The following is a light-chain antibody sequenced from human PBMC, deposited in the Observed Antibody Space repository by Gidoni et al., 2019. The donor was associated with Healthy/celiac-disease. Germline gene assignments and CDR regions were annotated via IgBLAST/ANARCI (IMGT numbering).Light chain of an antibody. J-gene: IGLJ2*01. CDR3: CSYAGSYTFVV. CDR1: SSDVGGYNY. Sequence: QSALTQPRSVSGSPGQSVTISSTGTSSDVGGYNYVSWYQQHPGKAPKLMIYDVSKRPSGVPVRFSGSKSGNTASLTISGLQAEDEADYYCCSYAGSYTFVVFGGGTKLTVL. CDR2: DVS. V-gene: IGLV2-11*01.